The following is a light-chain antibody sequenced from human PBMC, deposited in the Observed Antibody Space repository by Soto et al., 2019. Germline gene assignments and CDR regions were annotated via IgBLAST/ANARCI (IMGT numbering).Light chain of an antibody. CDR2: EVS. J-gene: IGLJ2*01. Sequence: QSALTQPASVSGSPGQSITISCTGTSSDVGGYNYVSWYQQHPGKAPKFMIYEVSNRPSGVSNRFSGSKSGNTASLTISGLQAEDEADYYCSSYTSNIGVLFGGGTQLTVL. CDR1: SSDVGGYNY. CDR3: SSYTSNIGVL. V-gene: IGLV2-14*01.